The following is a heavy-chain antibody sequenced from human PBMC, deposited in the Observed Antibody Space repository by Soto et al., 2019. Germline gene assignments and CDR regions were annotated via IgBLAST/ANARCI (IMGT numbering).Heavy chain of an antibody. D-gene: IGHD3-22*01. CDR3: TTDSYITSIIVRFAY. Sequence: PGGSLRLSCAASGFTFSNAWINWVRQAPGKGLEWVGRVKSKNDGGTTDFAAPVKGRFAISRDDSKNMVYLEMNSLQTEDTAIYYCTTDSYITSIIVRFAYWGHGTLVTVS. V-gene: IGHV3-15*07. J-gene: IGHJ4*01. CDR2: VKSKNDGGTT. CDR1: GFTFSNAW.